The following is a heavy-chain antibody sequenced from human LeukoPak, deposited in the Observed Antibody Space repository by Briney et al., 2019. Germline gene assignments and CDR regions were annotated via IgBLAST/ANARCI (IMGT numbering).Heavy chain of an antibody. J-gene: IGHJ4*02. Sequence: GGSLRLSCAASGYTFSSYSMNWVRQARWKGLEWVSSSSSRRSYIYYADLVKGRFIISRDNPKNSLYLQMNSLRAEDTAVYYCARGPKAGYFDYWGQGTLVTVSS. D-gene: IGHD6-13*01. CDR1: GYTFSSYS. V-gene: IGHV3-21*01. CDR2: SSSRRSYI. CDR3: ARGPKAGYFDY.